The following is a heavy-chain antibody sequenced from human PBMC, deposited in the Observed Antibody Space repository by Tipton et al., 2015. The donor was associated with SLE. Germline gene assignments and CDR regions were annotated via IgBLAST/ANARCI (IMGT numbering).Heavy chain of an antibody. CDR2: ISYDGSNK. D-gene: IGHD3-10*01. J-gene: IGHJ4*02. Sequence: SLRLSCAGSGFTFTTYEMSWVRQAPGKGLEWVAVISYDGSNKYYGDSVKGRFAISRDNSKNTLYLQMNSLRAEDTAVYYCVRDKRAFGFDFWGQGALVTVSS. V-gene: IGHV3-30*09. CDR3: VRDKRAFGFDF. CDR1: GFTFTTYE.